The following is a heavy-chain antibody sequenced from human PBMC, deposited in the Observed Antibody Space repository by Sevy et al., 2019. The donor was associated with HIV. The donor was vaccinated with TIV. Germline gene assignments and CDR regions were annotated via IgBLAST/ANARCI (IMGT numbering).Heavy chain of an antibody. J-gene: IGHJ4*02. CDR1: GFSFDRYG. CDR2: ILYEGINK. Sequence: GGSLRLSCAASGFSFDRYGMHWVRQAPGKGLEWVAVILYEGINKDYGDSVRGRFTISRDNSKNTLYLQMNSLRVDDTDVYYCATGRDYGSGSYDYWGPGTLVTVSS. D-gene: IGHD3-10*01. V-gene: IGHV3-33*01. CDR3: ATGRDYGSGSYDY.